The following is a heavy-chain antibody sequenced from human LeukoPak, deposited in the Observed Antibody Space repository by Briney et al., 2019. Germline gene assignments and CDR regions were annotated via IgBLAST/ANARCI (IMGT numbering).Heavy chain of an antibody. J-gene: IGHJ4*02. CDR1: GFTFSSYG. V-gene: IGHV3-23*01. D-gene: IGHD6-19*01. CDR3: ASRAVVGYYYFDY. CDR2: ISGSGGST. Sequence: GGSLRLSCAASGFTFSSYGMSWVRQGPGKGLEWGSAISGSGGSTYYADSVKGRFTISRDNTKNTLYLQKNSLRAEDTAVYYCASRAVVGYYYFDYWGQGTLDTVSS.